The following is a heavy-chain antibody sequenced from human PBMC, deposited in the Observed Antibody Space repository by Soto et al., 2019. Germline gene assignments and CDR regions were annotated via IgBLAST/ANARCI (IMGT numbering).Heavy chain of an antibody. Sequence: QVQLVESGGGVVQPGRSLRLSCAASGFTFTTYAMHWVRQAPGKGLEWVAVISHDGNNKYYADSVKGRFTISRDNSKNMLFVQINILRGEDTAVYYCTRDPGIVVVPVTLGDYFDVWGQGTLVTVSS. CDR2: ISHDGNNK. D-gene: IGHD2-2*01. J-gene: IGHJ4*02. CDR1: GFTFTTYA. CDR3: TRDPGIVVVPVTLGDYFDV. V-gene: IGHV3-30-3*01.